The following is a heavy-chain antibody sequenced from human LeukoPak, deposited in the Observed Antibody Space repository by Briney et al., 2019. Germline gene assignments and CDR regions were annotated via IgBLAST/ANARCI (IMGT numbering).Heavy chain of an antibody. V-gene: IGHV1-8*01. D-gene: IGHD3-22*01. J-gene: IGHJ4*02. CDR3: AIGLYYYDSSGYRD. Sequence: ASVKVSCKASGYTFTSYDINWVRQATGQGLEWMGWMNLNRGNTGYAQKFQGRVTMTRNTSISTAYMELSSLRSEDTAVYYCAIGLYYYDSSGYRDWGQGTLVTVSS. CDR2: MNLNRGNT. CDR1: GYTFTSYD.